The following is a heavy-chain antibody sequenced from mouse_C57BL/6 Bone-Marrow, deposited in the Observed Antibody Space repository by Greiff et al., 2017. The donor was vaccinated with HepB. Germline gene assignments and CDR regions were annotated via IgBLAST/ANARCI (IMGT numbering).Heavy chain of an antibody. J-gene: IGHJ2*01. V-gene: IGHV1-26*01. CDR3: ARREGCLDY. CDR2: INPNNGGT. CDR1: GYTFTDYY. Sequence: EVQLQQSGPELVKPGASVKISCKASGYTFTDYYMNWVKQSHGKSLEWIGDINPNNGGTSYNQKFKGKATLTVDKSSSTAYMELRSLTSEDSAVYYCARREGCLDYWGQGTTLTVSS.